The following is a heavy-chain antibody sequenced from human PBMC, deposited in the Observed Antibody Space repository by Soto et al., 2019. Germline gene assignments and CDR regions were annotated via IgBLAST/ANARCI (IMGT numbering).Heavy chain of an antibody. V-gene: IGHV4-30-2*01. CDR1: GDSISRDGYS. J-gene: IGHJ4*02. CDR2: IYHSGAT. Sequence: QLQLQESGSGLVKPSQTLVLTYTVSGDSISRDGYSWSWIRQPPGKGLEWIGFIYHSGATYYNPSLKSRVTTSVDKSKNQFSLRLASVTAADTAVYYCAREMSYYFDSWGQGTLVTVSS. CDR3: AREMSYYFDS.